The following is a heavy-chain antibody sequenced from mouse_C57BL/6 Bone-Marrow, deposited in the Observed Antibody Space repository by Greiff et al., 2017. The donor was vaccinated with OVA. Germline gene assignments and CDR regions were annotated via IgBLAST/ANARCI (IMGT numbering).Heavy chain of an antibody. Sequence: QVQLKESGPELVKPGASVKISCKASGYAFSSSWMNWVKQRPGKGLEWIGRIYPGDGDTNYNGKFKGKATLTADKSSSTAYMQLSSLTSEDSAVYFCARDLGRDYYAMDYWGQGTSVTVSS. CDR3: ARDLGRDYYAMDY. V-gene: IGHV1-82*01. CDR2: IYPGDGDT. D-gene: IGHD4-1*01. CDR1: GYAFSSSW. J-gene: IGHJ4*01.